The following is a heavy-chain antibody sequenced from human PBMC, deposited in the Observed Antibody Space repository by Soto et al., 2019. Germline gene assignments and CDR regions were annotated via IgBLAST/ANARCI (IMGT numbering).Heavy chain of an antibody. V-gene: IGHV1-69*01. J-gene: IGHJ4*02. D-gene: IGHD6-19*01. CDR1: GGTFSSYA. Sequence: QVQLVQSGAAVKKPGSSVKVSCKASGGTFSSYAISWVRQAPGQGLEWMGGIIPIFGTANYAQKFQGRVTITADEATSTAYLELRSRRSEETAVYYCARGRSGWEYYFDYWGQGTLVTVSS. CDR2: IIPIFGTA. CDR3: ARGRSGWEYYFDY.